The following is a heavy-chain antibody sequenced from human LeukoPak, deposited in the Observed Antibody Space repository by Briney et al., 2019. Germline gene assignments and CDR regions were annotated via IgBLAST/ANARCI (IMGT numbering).Heavy chain of an antibody. CDR2: ISSDGSSI. CDR1: GFTFSNYW. CDR3: VRGGNWVNNWFDP. Sequence: PGGSLRLSCAASGFTFSNYWMHWVRQAPGKGLVWVSRISSDGSSIYYADSVKGRFTISRDNAKNTLYLQMNSLRAEDTAVYNCVRGGNWVNNWFDPWGQGTLVTVSS. V-gene: IGHV3-74*01. D-gene: IGHD7-27*01. J-gene: IGHJ5*02.